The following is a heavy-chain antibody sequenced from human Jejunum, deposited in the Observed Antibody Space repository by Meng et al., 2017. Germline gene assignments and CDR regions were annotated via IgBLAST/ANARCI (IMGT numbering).Heavy chain of an antibody. D-gene: IGHD3-10*01. J-gene: IGHJ4*02. CDR3: ARDLNYGSKDY. Sequence: GGSLRLSCVASGFTFTSRWMHWVRHVPGKGLAWVSLINTDGTTTTYADSVKGRFTISRDNAKNTLYLQMNSLRAEDTAVYYCARDLNYGSKDYWGQGTLVTVSS. CDR1: GFTFTSRW. V-gene: IGHV3-74*01. CDR2: INTDGTTT.